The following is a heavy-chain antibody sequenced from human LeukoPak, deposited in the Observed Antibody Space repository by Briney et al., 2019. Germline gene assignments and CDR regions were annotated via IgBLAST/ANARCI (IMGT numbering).Heavy chain of an antibody. CDR2: ISSSRSTI. CDR3: AREHYDFWSGRNNWFDP. J-gene: IGHJ5*02. D-gene: IGHD3-3*01. Sequence: PGGSLRLSCAASGFTFSSSSMNWVRQAPGQGLAWVSYISSSRSTIYYADSVKGRFTISRDNAKNSLYLQMNSLRAEDTAVYYCAREHYDFWSGRNNWFDPWGQGTLVTVSS. V-gene: IGHV3-48*01. CDR1: GFTFSSSS.